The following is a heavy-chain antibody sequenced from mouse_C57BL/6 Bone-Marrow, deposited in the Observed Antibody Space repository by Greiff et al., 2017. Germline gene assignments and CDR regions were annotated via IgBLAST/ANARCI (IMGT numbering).Heavy chain of an antibody. CDR1: GFTFRDPW. D-gene: IGHD1-1*01. CDR3: TEYDYGV. J-gene: IGHJ1*03. Sequence: ESGGGLVQPGGSMKLSCAASGFTFRDPWMDWVRQSPEKGPEWVAEIRNKANNHALYYAESVKGRFTTSRDDSKRSSYLQLNSLGADDTGIYYYTEYDYGVWGTGTTVTVSS. CDR2: IRNKANNHAL. V-gene: IGHV6-6*01.